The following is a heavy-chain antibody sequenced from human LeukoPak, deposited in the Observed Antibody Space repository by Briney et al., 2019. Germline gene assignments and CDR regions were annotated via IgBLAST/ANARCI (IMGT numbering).Heavy chain of an antibody. CDR2: IIPIFGIA. CDR3: AKGREIAVAGFEDWFDP. D-gene: IGHD6-19*01. CDR1: GGTFSIYA. V-gene: IGHV1-69*04. Sequence: SVSLSCKASGGTFSIYAISWVRQAPGQGHEWMGRIIPIFGIANYTQQFQGRVTITADRSTSTAYMELSSLRSEDTAVYYCAKGREIAVAGFEDWFDPWGQGTLVTVSS. J-gene: IGHJ5*02.